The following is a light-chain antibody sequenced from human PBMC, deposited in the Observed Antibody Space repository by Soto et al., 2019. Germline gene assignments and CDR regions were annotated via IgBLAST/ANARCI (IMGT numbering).Light chain of an antibody. V-gene: IGKV3-15*01. CDR1: KSFLRSY. Sequence: EIVLTKSPDTLSLSPVEIANLYFISSKSFLRSYLAWYPPKPGQAPRLLIYGASTRATGFPGRFSGSGSGTDFTLTISSLQSEDFAVYYCQQYNNWPWKCGQGTKGDI. CDR2: GAS. CDR3: QQYNNWPWK. J-gene: IGKJ1*01.